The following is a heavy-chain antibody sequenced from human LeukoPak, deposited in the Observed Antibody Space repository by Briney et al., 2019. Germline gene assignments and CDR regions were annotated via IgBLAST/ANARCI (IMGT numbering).Heavy chain of an antibody. CDR1: GFTFSSYG. D-gene: IGHD3-16*01. CDR2: ISYDGSNK. V-gene: IGHV3-30*03. J-gene: IGHJ4*02. CDR3: ARVSLLGSVTTFDY. Sequence: GRSLRLSCAASGFTFSSYGMHWVRQAPGKGLEWVAVISYDGSNKYYADSVKGRFTISRDNSKNTLYLQMNSLRAEDTAVYYCARVSLLGSVTTFDYWGQGTLVTVSS.